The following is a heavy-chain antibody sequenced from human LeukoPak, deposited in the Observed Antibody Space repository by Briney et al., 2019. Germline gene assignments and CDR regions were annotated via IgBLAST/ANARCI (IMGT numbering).Heavy chain of an antibody. Sequence: SETLSLTCAVYGGSFSGYYWSWIRQPPGKGLEWIGEINHSGSTNYNPSLKSRVTISVDTSKNQFSPKLSSVTAADTAVYYCARMQPLYYFDYWGQGTLVTVSS. CDR3: ARMQPLYYFDY. D-gene: IGHD2/OR15-2a*01. CDR1: GGSFSGYY. J-gene: IGHJ4*02. CDR2: INHSGST. V-gene: IGHV4-34*01.